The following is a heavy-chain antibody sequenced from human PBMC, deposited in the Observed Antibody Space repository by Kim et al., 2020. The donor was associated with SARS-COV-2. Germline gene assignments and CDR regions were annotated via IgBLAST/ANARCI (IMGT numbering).Heavy chain of an antibody. CDR3: ARVRYSSSWPEIYYYYYGMDV. D-gene: IGHD6-13*01. Sequence: ASVKVSCKASGYTFTSYDINWVRQATGQGLEWMGWMNPNSGNTGYAQKFQGRVTMTRNTSISTAYMELSSLRSEDTAVYYCARVRYSSSWPEIYYYYYGMDVWGQGTTVTVSS. CDR2: MNPNSGNT. CDR1: GYTFTSYD. J-gene: IGHJ6*02. V-gene: IGHV1-8*01.